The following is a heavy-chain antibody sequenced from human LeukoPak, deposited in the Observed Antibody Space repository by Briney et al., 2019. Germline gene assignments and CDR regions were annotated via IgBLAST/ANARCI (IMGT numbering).Heavy chain of an antibody. Sequence: SETLSLTCTVSGGSISSYYWSWIRQPPGKGLEWIGYIYYSGSTNYNPSLKSRVTISVDSSKNQFSLKLSSVTAADTAVYYCARGGGSSSRPFDCWGQGTLVTVSS. V-gene: IGHV4-59*01. CDR2: IYYSGST. CDR1: GGSISSYY. CDR3: ARGGGSSSRPFDC. D-gene: IGHD6-6*01. J-gene: IGHJ4*02.